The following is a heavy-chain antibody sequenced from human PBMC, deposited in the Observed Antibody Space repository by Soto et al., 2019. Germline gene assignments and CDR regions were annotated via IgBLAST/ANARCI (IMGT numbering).Heavy chain of an antibody. J-gene: IGHJ5*02. V-gene: IGHV1-18*01. CDR2: ISAYDGST. CDR3: ARHNSHRPNWFYP. CDR1: GYTFTSYG. Sequence: ASVKVSCKASGYTFTSYGFSWVRQAPGQGLEWMGWISAYDGSTNYAQKFQGRVTMTTDTSTSTAYMELKSLRSDDTAVYYCARHNSHRPNWFYPWGQQTLVPVSS. D-gene: IGHD1-1*01.